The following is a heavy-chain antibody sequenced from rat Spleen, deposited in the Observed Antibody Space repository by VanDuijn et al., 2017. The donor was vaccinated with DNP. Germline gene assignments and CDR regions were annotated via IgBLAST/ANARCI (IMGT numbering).Heavy chain of an antibody. CDR2: INESGRTI. Sequence: EVKLVESGGGLVQPGRSLRLSCAASGFNFNGYWMGWVRQTPGKGLEWIGEINESGRTINFTPSLKNKFTISRDNIQNILYLQMNKLGSEDTGMYYCARAQVGGFAYWGQGTLVTVSS. CDR3: ARAQVGGFAY. J-gene: IGHJ3*01. V-gene: IGHV4-2*01. CDR1: GFNFNGYW.